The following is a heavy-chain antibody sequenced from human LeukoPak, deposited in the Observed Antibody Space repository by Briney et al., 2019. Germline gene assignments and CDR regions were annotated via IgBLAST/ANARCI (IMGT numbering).Heavy chain of an antibody. D-gene: IGHD2-2*01. CDR1: GGSFRGYY. Sequence: SETLSLTCAVYGGSFRGYYWSWIRQPPGKGLEWIGEINHRGSTNYNPSLKSRVTISLDTSMKKFSLKLNSVTAADTAVYYCASTERCSTTCPLDYWGQGTLVTVSS. CDR2: INHRGST. CDR3: ASTERCSTTCPLDY. J-gene: IGHJ4*02. V-gene: IGHV4-34*01.